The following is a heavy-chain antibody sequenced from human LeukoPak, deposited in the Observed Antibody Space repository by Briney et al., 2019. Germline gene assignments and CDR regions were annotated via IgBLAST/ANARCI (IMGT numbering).Heavy chain of an antibody. CDR3: ARARTIFGVAPFDY. CDR1: GFTFSSYS. CDR2: IRQDGSDQ. J-gene: IGHJ4*02. Sequence: GGSLRLSCAASGFTFSSYSMHWVRQAPGKGLEWVGGIRQDGSDQYYADSVKGQFTISRDNAKNSLYLQMNSLRAEDTAVYYCARARTIFGVAPFDYWGQGTLVTVSS. D-gene: IGHD3-3*01. V-gene: IGHV3-30*04.